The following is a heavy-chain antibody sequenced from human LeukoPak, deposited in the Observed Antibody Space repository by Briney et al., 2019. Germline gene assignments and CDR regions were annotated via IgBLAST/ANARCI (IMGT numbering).Heavy chain of an antibody. Sequence: GGSLRLSCAPSGFPFSSYAMHWVRQPPGKGLGWVAFLSYVGSNKYYADSVRGRFTISRANSKNKLYLQMNRLRAEDAAVYFCAKAPVTSCRGAYCFPFDARGQGTLVTVSS. V-gene: IGHV3-30*04. CDR2: LSYVGSNK. D-gene: IGHD2-15*01. CDR1: GFPFSSYA. CDR3: AKAPVTSCRGAYCFPFDA. J-gene: IGHJ4*02.